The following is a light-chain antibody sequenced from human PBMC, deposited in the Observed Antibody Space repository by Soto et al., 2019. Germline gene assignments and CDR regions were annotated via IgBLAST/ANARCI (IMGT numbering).Light chain of an antibody. CDR1: RSNIGGNS. CDR3: GSWNSSLSAYV. Sequence: QSVMTQPPSVSADPGQKVTISCSGSRSNIGGNSVSWYQQLPGTAPKLLIYDDNKRPSGIPDRFSGSKSGTSATLGITGFQTGDEADYYCGSWNSSLSAYVFGTGTKLTVL. J-gene: IGLJ1*01. CDR2: DDN. V-gene: IGLV1-51*01.